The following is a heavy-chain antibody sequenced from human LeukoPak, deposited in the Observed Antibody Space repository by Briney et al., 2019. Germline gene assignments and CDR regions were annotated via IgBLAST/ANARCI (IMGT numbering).Heavy chain of an antibody. CDR1: GFTFSSYW. CDR2: INHNGNVN. D-gene: IGHD3-16*01. CDR3: ARGGGLDV. J-gene: IGHJ6*02. V-gene: IGHV3-7*03. Sequence: GGSLRLSCAASGFTFSSYWMNWARQAPGKGLEWVASINHNGNVNYYVDSVKGRFTISRDNAKNSLYLQMSNLRAGDTAVYFCARGGGLDVWGQGATGTVSS.